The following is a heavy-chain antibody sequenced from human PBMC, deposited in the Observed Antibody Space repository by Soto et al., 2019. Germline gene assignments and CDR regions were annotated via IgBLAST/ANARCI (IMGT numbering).Heavy chain of an antibody. CDR1: GFTFSSYE. Sequence: PGGSLRLSCTASGFTFSSYEMTWVRQAPGKGLEWISYITSGGTTYYADSAKGRFTISRDNAKNSLYLHLNSLTAEDTAIYYCARVLYATWSSFDDWGQGTLVTVSS. CDR2: ITSGGTT. V-gene: IGHV3-48*03. D-gene: IGHD1-26*01. CDR3: ARVLYATWSSFDD. J-gene: IGHJ4*02.